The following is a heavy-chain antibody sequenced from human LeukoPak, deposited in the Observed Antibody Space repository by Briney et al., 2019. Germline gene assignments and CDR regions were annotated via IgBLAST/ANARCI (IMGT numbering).Heavy chain of an antibody. CDR2: IYSGGST. CDR3: ASPYSSGWYSFDY. V-gene: IGHV3-66*01. Sequence: GGSQRLSCAASGFTVSRNYMSWVRQAPGKGLEWVSVIYSGGSTYYADSVKGRFTISRDNSKNTLYLQMNSLRAEDTAVYYCASPYSSGWYSFDYWGQGTLVTVSS. J-gene: IGHJ4*02. CDR1: GFTVSRNY. D-gene: IGHD6-19*01.